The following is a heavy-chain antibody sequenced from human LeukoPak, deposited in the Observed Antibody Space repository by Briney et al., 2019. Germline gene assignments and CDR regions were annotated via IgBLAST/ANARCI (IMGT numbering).Heavy chain of an antibody. Sequence: GGSLRLSCAASGFTFSSYGMHWVRQAPGKGLEWVAVISYDGSNKYYADSVQGRFTISRYNSKNTLYLQMNSLRAEDTAVYYCAKDVFPPYSGSRGWFDPWGQGTLVTVSS. CDR3: AKDVFPPYSGSRGWFDP. CDR1: GFTFSSYG. J-gene: IGHJ5*02. V-gene: IGHV3-30*18. D-gene: IGHD1-26*01. CDR2: ISYDGSNK.